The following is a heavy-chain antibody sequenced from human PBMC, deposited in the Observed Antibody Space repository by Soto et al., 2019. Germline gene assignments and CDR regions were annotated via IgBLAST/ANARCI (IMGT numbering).Heavy chain of an antibody. V-gene: IGHV1-69*01. D-gene: IGHD6-13*01. CDR2: IIPIFDTT. Sequence: QVQWVQSGAEVKKPGSSVKLSCKTSGGTLSRMIISWVRQAPGQGLEWMGGIIPIFDTTNFAQKFQGRVTITADESTNTAYMELSGLRFEDTAVYYCAADDSSSWSDFEYWGQGTQVTVSS. J-gene: IGHJ4*02. CDR3: AADDSSSWSDFEY. CDR1: GGTLSRMI.